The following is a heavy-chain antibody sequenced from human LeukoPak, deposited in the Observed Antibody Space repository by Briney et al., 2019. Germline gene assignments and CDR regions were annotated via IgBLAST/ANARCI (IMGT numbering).Heavy chain of an antibody. V-gene: IGHV3-23*01. D-gene: IGHD2-2*01. CDR1: GFTFSSYA. CDR3: AKDPYCSSTSCYAY. CDR2: ISGSGSST. J-gene: IGHJ4*02. Sequence: PGGSLRLSCAASGFTFSSYAMSWVRQAPGKGLEWVSAISGSGSSTYYADSVKGRFTISRDNSKNTLYLQMNSLRAEDTAVHYCAKDPYCSSTSCYAYWGQGTLVTVSS.